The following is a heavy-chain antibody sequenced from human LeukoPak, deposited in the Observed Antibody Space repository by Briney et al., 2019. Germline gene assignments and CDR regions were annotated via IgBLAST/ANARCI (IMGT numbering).Heavy chain of an antibody. CDR2: INHSGAT. CDR3: ARDRTDYGDYANWFDP. V-gene: IGHV4-34*01. D-gene: IGHD4-17*01. J-gene: IGHJ5*02. CDR1: GGSFSGYY. Sequence: SETLSLTCAVYGGSFSGYYWSWIRQPPGKGLEGIGEINHSGATNYNPSLKSRVTISLDTSKNQFSLKLTSVTAADTAVYYCARDRTDYGDYANWFDPWGQGTLVTVSS.